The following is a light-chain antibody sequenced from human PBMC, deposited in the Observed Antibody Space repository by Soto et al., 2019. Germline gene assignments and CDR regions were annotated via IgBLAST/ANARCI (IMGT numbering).Light chain of an antibody. CDR2: EDS. V-gene: IGLV2-23*02. CDR3: CSYATINTVV. Sequence: QSALTQPASVSGSPGQSITISCTGTSSDVGTYNLVSWYQQHPGKAPKLLISEDSKRPSGVSNRFSGSKSGNTASLSISGLQAEDEADYYCCSYATINTVVFGTGTKVTVL. J-gene: IGLJ1*01. CDR1: SSDVGTYNL.